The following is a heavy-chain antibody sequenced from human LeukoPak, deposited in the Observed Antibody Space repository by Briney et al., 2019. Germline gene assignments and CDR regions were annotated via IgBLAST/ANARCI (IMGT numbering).Heavy chain of an antibody. CDR1: GYTLTGYY. Sequence: ASVKVSCKASGYTLTGYYMHWVRQAPGQGLEWMGRINPNSGGTNYAQKFQGRVTMTRDTSISTAYMELSRLRSDDTAVYYCARDWARISSSSGWGQGTLVTVSS. CDR3: ARDWARISSSSG. CDR2: INPNSGGT. J-gene: IGHJ4*02. D-gene: IGHD6-6*01. V-gene: IGHV1-2*06.